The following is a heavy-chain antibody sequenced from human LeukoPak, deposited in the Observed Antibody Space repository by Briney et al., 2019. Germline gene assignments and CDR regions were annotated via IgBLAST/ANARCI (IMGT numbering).Heavy chain of an antibody. CDR1: GGPISSYY. Sequence: ASETLSLTCTVSGGPISSYYWSWIRQPAGKGLEWIGRIYTSGSTNYNPSLKSRVTMSVDTSKNQFSLKLSSVTAADTAVYYCARDQGVGAMRGYYYYYYMDVWGKGTTVTVSS. J-gene: IGHJ6*03. D-gene: IGHD1-26*01. CDR2: IYTSGST. CDR3: ARDQGVGAMRGYYYYYYMDV. V-gene: IGHV4-4*07.